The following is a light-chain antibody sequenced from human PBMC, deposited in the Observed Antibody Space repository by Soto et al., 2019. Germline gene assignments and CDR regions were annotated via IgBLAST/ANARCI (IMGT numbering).Light chain of an antibody. CDR1: QSISTY. V-gene: IGKV1-39*01. J-gene: IGKJ1*01. Sequence: DIQMTQSPSSLSASVGDRVTITCRASQSISTYLNWYQQKPGKAPNLLIYGSSSLQTGVPSRFSGSGYGTEFTLTISSLQPDDVATYYCQQYSDHWTFGQGTKVDIK. CDR3: QQYSDHWT. CDR2: GSS.